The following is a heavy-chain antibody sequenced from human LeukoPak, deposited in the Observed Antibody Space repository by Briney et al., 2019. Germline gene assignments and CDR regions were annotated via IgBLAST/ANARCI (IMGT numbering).Heavy chain of an antibody. CDR1: GFTFSSYA. CDR3: ALDYGDYAPGFDY. Sequence: SGGSLRLSCAASGFTFSSYAMNWVRQAPGKGLEWVSAISGSGGSTYYADSVKGRFTVSRDNSKNTLYLQMNSLRAEDTAVYYCALDYGDYAPGFDYWGQGTLVTVSS. CDR2: ISGSGGST. D-gene: IGHD4-17*01. J-gene: IGHJ4*02. V-gene: IGHV3-23*01.